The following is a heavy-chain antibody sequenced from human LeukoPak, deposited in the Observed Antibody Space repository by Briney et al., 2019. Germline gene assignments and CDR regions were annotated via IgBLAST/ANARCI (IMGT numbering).Heavy chain of an antibody. D-gene: IGHD3-3*01. V-gene: IGHV4-61*01. CDR1: GVSVSRGSYY. CDR2: IYYSGST. J-gene: IGHJ4*02. CDR3: ARGGYDFWSGYRAFDY. Sequence: SETLSLTCTVSGVSVSRGSYYWSWLRQPPGKGLEWIGYIYYSGSTNYNPSLKSRVTISVDTSKNQFSLKLSSVTAADTAVYYCARGGYDFWSGYRAFDYWGQGTLVTVSS.